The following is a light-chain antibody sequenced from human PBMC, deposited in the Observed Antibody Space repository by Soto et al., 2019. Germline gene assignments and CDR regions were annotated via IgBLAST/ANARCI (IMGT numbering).Light chain of an antibody. CDR1: KLGDKY. CDR2: QNT. CDR3: QAWDRSTVV. J-gene: IGLJ2*01. Sequence: SSELTQPPSVSVSPGQTASITCSGDKLGDKYACWYQQKPGQSPVLVIYQNTKRPSGIPQRFSGSNSGNTATLTIRGTQAMDEADYYCQAWDRSTVVFGGGTKVTVL. V-gene: IGLV3-1*01.